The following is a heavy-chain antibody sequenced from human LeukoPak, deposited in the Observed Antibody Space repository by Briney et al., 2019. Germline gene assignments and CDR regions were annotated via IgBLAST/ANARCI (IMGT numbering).Heavy chain of an antibody. J-gene: IGHJ4*02. V-gene: IGHV3-48*01. D-gene: IGHD2-15*01. Sequence: PGGSLRLSCAASGFTFSTYTMSWVRQAPGKGLEWVSYISGSSSAMDYAASVKGRFSISRDKAKNSLYLQMNSLRAEDTAVYYCARGYCSGGTCYGHFDYWGQGTLVTVSS. CDR3: ARGYCSGGTCYGHFDY. CDR1: GFTFSTYT. CDR2: ISGSSSAM.